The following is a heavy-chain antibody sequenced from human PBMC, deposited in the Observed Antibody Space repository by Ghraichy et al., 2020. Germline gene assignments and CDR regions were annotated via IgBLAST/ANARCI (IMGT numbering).Heavy chain of an antibody. J-gene: IGHJ6*02. D-gene: IGHD2-2*02. CDR2: INHSGST. CDR3: ARGSCSSTSCYSYYYYGMDV. Sequence: SETLSLTCAVYGGSFSGYYWSWIRQPPGKGLEWIGEINHSGSTNYNPSLKSRVTISVDTSKNQFSLKLSSVTAADTAVYYCARGSCSSTSCYSYYYYGMDVWGQGTTVTVSS. V-gene: IGHV4-34*01. CDR1: GGSFSGYY.